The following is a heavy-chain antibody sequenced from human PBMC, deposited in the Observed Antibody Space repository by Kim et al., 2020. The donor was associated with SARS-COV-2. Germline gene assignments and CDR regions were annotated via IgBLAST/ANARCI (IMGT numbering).Heavy chain of an antibody. CDR1: GYSFTYYW. CDR2: IYPGDSDT. Sequence: GESLKISCKGSGYSFTYYWIGWVRQLPGKGLEWMGIIYPGDSDTRYRPSFQGQVTISADKSISTAYLQWGSLRASDTGMYYCARHKNIGVRLEGVDYWGQGTLVTVSS. D-gene: IGHD6-6*01. CDR3: ARHKNIGVRLEGVDY. V-gene: IGHV5-51*01. J-gene: IGHJ4*02.